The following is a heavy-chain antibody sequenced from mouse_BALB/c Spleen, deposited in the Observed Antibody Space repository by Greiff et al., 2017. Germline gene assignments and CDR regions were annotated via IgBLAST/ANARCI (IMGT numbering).Heavy chain of an antibody. Sequence: QVQLQQSGPGLVAPSQSLSITCTVSGFSLTGYGVNWVRQPPGKGLEWLGMIWGDGSTDYNSALKSRLSICKDNSKSQVFLKMNSLQTDDTARYYCARDRDYYGYGFAYWGQGTLVTVSA. V-gene: IGHV2-6-7*01. CDR1: GFSLTGYG. J-gene: IGHJ3*01. CDR3: ARDRDYYGYGFAY. CDR2: IWGDGST. D-gene: IGHD1-2*01.